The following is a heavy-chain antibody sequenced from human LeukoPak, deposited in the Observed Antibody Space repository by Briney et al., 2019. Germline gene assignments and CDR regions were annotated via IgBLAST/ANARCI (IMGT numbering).Heavy chain of an antibody. Sequence: GGSLILSCAASGFTVSSNYMNWVRQAPGKGLEWVSVIYSDGNTYYADSVKGRFTISRDNSKNTLYLQMNSTRGEDTAVYYCARDSRLLYFGELFHDAFDTWGQGTMVTVSS. V-gene: IGHV3-53*01. J-gene: IGHJ3*02. CDR2: IYSDGNT. D-gene: IGHD3-10*01. CDR1: GFTVSSNY. CDR3: ARDSRLLYFGELFHDAFDT.